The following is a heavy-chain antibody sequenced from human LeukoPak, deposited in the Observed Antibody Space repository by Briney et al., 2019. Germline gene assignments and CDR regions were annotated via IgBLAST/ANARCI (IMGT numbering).Heavy chain of an antibody. CDR2: ITSSSSYI. CDR1: GFTFSSYS. J-gene: IGHJ3*02. V-gene: IGHV3-21*01. D-gene: IGHD1-26*01. CDR3: ARYRFVVGATDSFDI. Sequence: PGGSLRLSCAASGFTFSSYSMSWVRQAQGKGLEWVSSITSSSSYIYYADSVKGRFTISRDNAKNSLYLQMNSLRAEDTALYYCARYRFVVGATDSFDIWGQGTMVTVSS.